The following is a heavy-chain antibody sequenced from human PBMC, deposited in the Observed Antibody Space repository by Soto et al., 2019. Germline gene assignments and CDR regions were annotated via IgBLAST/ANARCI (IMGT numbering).Heavy chain of an antibody. J-gene: IGHJ6*01. Sequence: GGSLRLSCAASGFTFSSYAMKWVRQAPGKGLEWVSLIGESGTPTYYADSVKGRFTISRDNSGNTLFLEMYSLRAEDTAVYYCARYIPGVRYYGMAVWGQGTTVIVSS. CDR3: ARYIPGVRYYGMAV. D-gene: IGHD5-18*01. CDR1: GFTFSSYA. CDR2: IGESGTPT. V-gene: IGHV3-23*01.